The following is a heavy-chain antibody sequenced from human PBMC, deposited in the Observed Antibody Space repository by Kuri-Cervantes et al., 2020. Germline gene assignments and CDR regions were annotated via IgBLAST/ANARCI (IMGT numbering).Heavy chain of an antibody. Sequence: GGSLRLSCAASGFTFDDYAMHWVRQAPGKGLEWVSGINWNSGSIGYADSVKGRFTISRDNGKNSLYLQMNSLRAEDTAVYYCARSPILGWFDPWGQGTLVTVSS. D-gene: IGHD3-16*01. CDR3: ARSPILGWFDP. V-gene: IGHV3-9*01. CDR2: INWNSGSI. CDR1: GFTFDDYA. J-gene: IGHJ5*02.